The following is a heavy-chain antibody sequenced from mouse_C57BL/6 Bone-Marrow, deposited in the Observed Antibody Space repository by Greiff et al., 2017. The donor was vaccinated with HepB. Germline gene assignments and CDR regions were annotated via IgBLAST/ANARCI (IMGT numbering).Heavy chain of an antibody. Sequence: VQLQQSRAELAKPGASVKLSCKASGYTFTSYWMHWVKQRPGQGLEWIGYINPSSGYTKYNQKFKDKATLTADKSSSTAYMQLSSLTYEDSAVYYCASITTGVSYFDYWGQGTTLRVSS. CDR3: ASITTGVSYFDY. V-gene: IGHV1-7*01. J-gene: IGHJ2*01. D-gene: IGHD1-1*01. CDR2: INPSSGYT. CDR1: GYTFTSYW.